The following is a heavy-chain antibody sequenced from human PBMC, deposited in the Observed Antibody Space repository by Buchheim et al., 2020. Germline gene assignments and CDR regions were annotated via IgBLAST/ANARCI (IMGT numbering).Heavy chain of an antibody. CDR3: AKDRIVLTYYYGMDV. V-gene: IGHV3-30*18. J-gene: IGHJ6*02. D-gene: IGHD2-8*01. CDR2: ISYDGSNK. Sequence: QVQLVESGGGVVQPGRSLRLSCAASGFTFSSYGMHWVRQAPGKGLEWVAVISYDGSNKYYADSVKGRFTISRANSKNTLNLQMNSLRAEDTAVYYCAKDRIVLTYYYGMDVWGQGTT. CDR1: GFTFSSYG.